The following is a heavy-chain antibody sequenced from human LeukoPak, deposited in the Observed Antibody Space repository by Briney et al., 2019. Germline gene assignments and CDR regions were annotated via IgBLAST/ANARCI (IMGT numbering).Heavy chain of an antibody. D-gene: IGHD2-15*01. J-gene: IGHJ4*02. CDR1: GFTFSSYS. Sequence: GGSLRLSCAASGFTFSSYSMNWVRQAPGKGLEWVSAISSGSGYIYYADSVKGRFTISRDNAKNSLYLQMNSLRAEDTVVYYCARDVSRISDYWGQGTLVTVSS. CDR3: ARDVSRISDY. CDR2: ISSGSGYI. V-gene: IGHV3-21*01.